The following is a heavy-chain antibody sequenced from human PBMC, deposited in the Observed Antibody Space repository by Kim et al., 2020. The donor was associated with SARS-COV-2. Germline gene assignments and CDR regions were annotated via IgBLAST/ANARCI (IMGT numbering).Heavy chain of an antibody. J-gene: IGHJ4*02. Sequence: GGSLRLSCAASGFTFSSYAMHWVRQAPGKGLEWVAVISYDGSNKYYADSVKGRFTISRDNSKNTLYLQMNSLRAEDTAVYYCASHTYYYDSSGPPSSYWGQGTLVTVSS. V-gene: IGHV3-30-3*01. D-gene: IGHD3-22*01. CDR1: GFTFSSYA. CDR3: ASHTYYYDSSGPPSSY. CDR2: ISYDGSNK.